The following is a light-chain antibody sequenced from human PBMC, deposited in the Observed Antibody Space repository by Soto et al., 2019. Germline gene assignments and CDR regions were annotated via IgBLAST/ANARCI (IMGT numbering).Light chain of an antibody. CDR2: LEYSGNY. J-gene: IGLJ2*01. CDR3: ETWDSNTTV. Sequence: QLVLTQSSSASGSLGSSVKLTCTLSSGHRNYIIAWHQQQPEKAPRYLMNLEYSGNYNQGSGVPDRFSGSSSGSDRYLTISNLQFEDEADYYCETWDSNTTVFGRGTKVTVL. CDR1: SGHRNYI. V-gene: IGLV4-60*02.